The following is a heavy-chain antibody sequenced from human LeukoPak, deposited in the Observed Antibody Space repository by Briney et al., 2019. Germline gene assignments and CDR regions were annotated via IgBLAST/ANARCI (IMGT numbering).Heavy chain of an antibody. CDR3: ARLLPSQSDAFDI. Sequence: SETLSLTCTVSGGSISSYYWNWIRQPPGKGLEWIGNIYYSGSTNYNPSLNSRVTISVDTSKNQFSLKLSSVTAADTALFYCARLLPSQSDAFDIWGQGTMVTVSS. CDR1: GGSISSYY. D-gene: IGHD2-15*01. V-gene: IGHV4-59*01. J-gene: IGHJ3*02. CDR2: IYYSGST.